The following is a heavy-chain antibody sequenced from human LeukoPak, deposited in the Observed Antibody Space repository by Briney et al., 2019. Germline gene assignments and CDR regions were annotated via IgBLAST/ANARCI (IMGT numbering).Heavy chain of an antibody. J-gene: IGHJ6*03. CDR1: GFTFSSYG. Sequence: PGGSLRLSCAASGFTFSSYGMHWVRQAPGKGLEWVAVISYDGSHKYYADSVKGRFTISRDNSKNTLYLQMNSLRAEDTAVYYCAKDGGVSYSGNYYYYYMDVWGKGTTVTVSS. V-gene: IGHV3-30*18. CDR2: ISYDGSHK. D-gene: IGHD3-16*01. CDR3: AKDGGVSYSGNYYYYYMDV.